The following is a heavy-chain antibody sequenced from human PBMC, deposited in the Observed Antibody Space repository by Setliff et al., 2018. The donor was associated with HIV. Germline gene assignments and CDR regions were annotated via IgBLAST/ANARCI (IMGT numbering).Heavy chain of an antibody. J-gene: IGHJ1*01. Sequence: PGGSLRLSCAASGFDFKNYWMSWVRQGPGKGPEWVANINRDESRKSYVDSVKGRFTISRDNAKNSVYLQMNNLRDEDTAVYFCVGPDFEVPQGGHWGQGTLVTVSS. CDR2: INRDESRK. CDR3: VGPDFEVPQGGH. CDR1: GFDFKNYW. D-gene: IGHD3-16*01. V-gene: IGHV3-7*03.